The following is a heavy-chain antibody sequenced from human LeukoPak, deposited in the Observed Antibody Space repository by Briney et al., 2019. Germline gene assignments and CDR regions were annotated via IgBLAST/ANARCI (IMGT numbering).Heavy chain of an antibody. D-gene: IGHD3-16*01. V-gene: IGHV1-69*13. CDR3: AREGGENWFDP. J-gene: IGHJ5*02. CDR1: GYTFTSYG. Sequence: SVKVSCKASGYTFTSYGISWVRQAPGQGLEWMGGIIPIFGTANYAQKFQGRVTITADESTSTAYMELSSLRSEDTAVYYCAREGGENWFDPWGQGTLVTVSS. CDR2: IIPIFGTA.